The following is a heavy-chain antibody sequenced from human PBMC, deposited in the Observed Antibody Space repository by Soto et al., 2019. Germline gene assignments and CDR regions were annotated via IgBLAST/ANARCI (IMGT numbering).Heavy chain of an antibody. Sequence: PGESLKISCQGSGYTFRRSWIGWLRQMPVKGLEWMGIIYPGDSDIRYGPSFQGQVTISVDKSINTVYLQWSSLKASDTAMYYCARYNYYAVDSWGQGTLVTVSS. D-gene: IGHD3-10*01. J-gene: IGHJ4*02. V-gene: IGHV5-51*01. CDR1: GYTFRRSW. CDR3: ARYNYYAVDS. CDR2: IYPGDSDI.